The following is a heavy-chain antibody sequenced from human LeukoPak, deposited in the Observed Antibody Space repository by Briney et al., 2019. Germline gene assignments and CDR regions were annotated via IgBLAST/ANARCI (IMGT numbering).Heavy chain of an antibody. V-gene: IGHV4-59*01. Sequence: SETLSLTCTVSGGSISSYYWSWIRQPPGKGLEWIGYIYYSGSTNYNPSLKSRVTISVDTSKSQFSLKLSSVTAADTAVYYCARGSSSWYRLNYYYYMDVWGKGTTVTVSS. J-gene: IGHJ6*03. CDR2: IYYSGST. CDR1: GGSISSYY. D-gene: IGHD6-13*01. CDR3: ARGSSSWYRLNYYYYMDV.